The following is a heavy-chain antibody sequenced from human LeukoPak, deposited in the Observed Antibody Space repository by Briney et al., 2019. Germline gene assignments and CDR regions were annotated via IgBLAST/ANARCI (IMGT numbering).Heavy chain of an antibody. V-gene: IGHV5-51*01. J-gene: IGHJ4*02. CDR3: ATAGARRSGTTYTY. D-gene: IGHD1-7*01. Sequence: LGESLKISCKGSGYSFTSFWIGWVRQMPGKGLEWMGIIYPGDSNTRYSPSFQGQVTISADKSISTAYLQWSSLKASGTAMYYCATAGARRSGTTYTYWGQGTLVTVSS. CDR2: IYPGDSNT. CDR1: GYSFTSFW.